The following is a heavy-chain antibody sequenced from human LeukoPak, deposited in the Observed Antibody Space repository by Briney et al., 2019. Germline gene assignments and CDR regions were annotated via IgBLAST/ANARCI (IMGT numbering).Heavy chain of an antibody. Sequence: AGTLRLSCAASGFTFSSYIMNWVRHPPGQGPEWVSSISSSSAYIYYADSVNGRFTISRDNAKSSLFLQMNSLRDEDTAVYYCATSSIALAGTVDYWGQGTLVTVSS. CDR1: GFTFSSYI. CDR3: ATSSIALAGTVDY. D-gene: IGHD6-19*01. CDR2: ISSSSAYI. V-gene: IGHV3-21*01. J-gene: IGHJ4*02.